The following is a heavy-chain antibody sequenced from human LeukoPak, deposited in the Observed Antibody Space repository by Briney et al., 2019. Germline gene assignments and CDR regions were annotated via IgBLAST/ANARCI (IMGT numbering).Heavy chain of an antibody. CDR1: GFTFSDSG. D-gene: IGHD2/OR15-2a*01. CDR3: ARGTFYFDY. J-gene: IGHJ4*02. CDR2: ISSGRSYI. V-gene: IGHV3-21*01. Sequence: GGSLRLSCAASGFTFSDSGMHWVRQAPGKGLEWVSSISSGRSYIYYADSVKGRFTISRDNAKNSLYLQMNSLRAEDTAVYYCARGTFYFDYWGQGTLVTVSS.